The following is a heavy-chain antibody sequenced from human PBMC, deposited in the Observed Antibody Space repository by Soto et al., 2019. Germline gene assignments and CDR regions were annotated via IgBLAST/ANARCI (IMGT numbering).Heavy chain of an antibody. Sequence: PGGSLRLSCAASGFTFSSYAMHWVRQAPGKGLEWVAVISYDGSNKYYADSVKGRFTISRDNSKNTLYLQMNSLRAEDTAVYYCARDRRGIVAAGTSNWFDPWGQGTLVTVSS. CDR2: ISYDGSNK. J-gene: IGHJ5*02. CDR3: ARDRRGIVAAGTSNWFDP. V-gene: IGHV3-30-3*01. CDR1: GFTFSSYA. D-gene: IGHD6-13*01.